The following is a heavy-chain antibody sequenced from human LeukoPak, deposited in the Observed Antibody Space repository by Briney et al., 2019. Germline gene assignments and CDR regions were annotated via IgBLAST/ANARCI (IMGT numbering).Heavy chain of an antibody. CDR3: ARDWEGLGEYWYFDL. V-gene: IGHV1-2*02. J-gene: IGHJ2*01. D-gene: IGHD1-26*01. Sequence: ASVKVSCKASGYXFTGYYIHWVRQAPGQGLEWMGWINPNSGGTNYAQKFQGRVTMTRDTSISTAYMELSRLRSDDTAVYYCARDWEGLGEYWYFDLWGRGTLVTVSS. CDR2: INPNSGGT. CDR1: GYXFTGYY.